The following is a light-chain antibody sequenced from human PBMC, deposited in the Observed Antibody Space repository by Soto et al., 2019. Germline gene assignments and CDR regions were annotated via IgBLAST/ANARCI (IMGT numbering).Light chain of an antibody. CDR2: DVS. CDR3: CSYAASDTLPVL. J-gene: IGLJ2*01. Sequence: QSALTQPRSVSGSPGQSVTISCTGTSSDVGDYNYVSWYQHHPGKAPKIMIYDVSKRPSGVPGRFSGSKSGNTASLTSSGLQAEDEGDYYCCSYAASDTLPVLFGGGTK. V-gene: IGLV2-11*01. CDR1: SSDVGDYNY.